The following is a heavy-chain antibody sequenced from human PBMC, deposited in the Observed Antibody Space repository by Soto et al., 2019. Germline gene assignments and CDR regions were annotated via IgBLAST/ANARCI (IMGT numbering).Heavy chain of an antibody. J-gene: IGHJ4*02. CDR2: IYYSGST. V-gene: IGHV4-61*08. Sequence: SETLSLTCSVSSDSMNSGGYYWSWIRQPPGKGLEWIGYIYYSGSTNYNPSLKSRVTISVDTSKNQFSLKLSSVTAADTAVYYCARVAPPGAMVRGVTFDYWGQGTLVTVSS. CDR3: ARVAPPGAMVRGVTFDY. CDR1: SDSMNSGGYY. D-gene: IGHD3-10*01.